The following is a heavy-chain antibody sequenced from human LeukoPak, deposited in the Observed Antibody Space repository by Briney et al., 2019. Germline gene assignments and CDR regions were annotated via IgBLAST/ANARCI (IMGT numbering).Heavy chain of an antibody. Sequence: SETLSLTCTVSGGSISSYYWSWIRQPPREGVEWVGYIYYCQSATYNPSLKSRVTISVDTSKNQFSLKLSSVTAADTAVYYCARLAPIRSVAAGYSDYCGQGTLVTVSS. CDR2: IYYCQSA. CDR3: ARLAPIRSVAAGYSDY. CDR1: GGSISSYY. J-gene: IGHJ4*02. V-gene: IGHV4-59*08. D-gene: IGHD6-19*01.